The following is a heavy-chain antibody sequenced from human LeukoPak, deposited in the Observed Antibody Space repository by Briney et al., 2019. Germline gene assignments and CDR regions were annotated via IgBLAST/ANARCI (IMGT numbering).Heavy chain of an antibody. CDR1: GGSISSSSYY. Sequence: PSETLSLTCTVSGGSISSSSYYWGWIRQPPGKGLEWIGSIYYSGSTYYNPSLKSRVTISVDTSKNQFSLKLSSVTAADTAVYYCARTLSSSWYSMDVWGQGTTVTVSS. J-gene: IGHJ6*02. D-gene: IGHD6-13*01. V-gene: IGHV4-39*07. CDR3: ARTLSSSWYSMDV. CDR2: IYYSGST.